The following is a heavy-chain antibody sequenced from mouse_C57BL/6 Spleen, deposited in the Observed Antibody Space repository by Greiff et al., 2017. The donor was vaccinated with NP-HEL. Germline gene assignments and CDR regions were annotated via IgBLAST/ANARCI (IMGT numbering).Heavy chain of an antibody. CDR1: GYAFSSSW. Sequence: VQLQQSGPELVKPGASVKISCKASGYAFSSSWMNWVKQRPGKGLEWIGRIYPGDGDTNYNGKFKGKATLTADKSSSTAYMQLSSLTSEDSAVYFCARYGDYGGFAYWGQGTLVTVSA. J-gene: IGHJ3*01. D-gene: IGHD2-4*01. CDR3: ARYGDYGGFAY. V-gene: IGHV1-82*01. CDR2: IYPGDGDT.